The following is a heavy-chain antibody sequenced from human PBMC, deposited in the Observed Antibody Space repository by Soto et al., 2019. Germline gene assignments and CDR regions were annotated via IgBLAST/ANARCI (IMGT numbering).Heavy chain of an antibody. J-gene: IGHJ6*02. V-gene: IGHV3-30-3*01. D-gene: IGHD6-13*01. Sequence: QVQLVESGGGVVQPGRSLRLSCAASGFTFSSYAMHWVRQAPGKGLEWVAVISYDGSNKYYADSVKGRFTISRDNSKNTPYLQMNSLRAEDTAVYYCARRGIAAGYYYYGMDVWGQGTTVTVSS. CDR1: GFTFSSYA. CDR2: ISYDGSNK. CDR3: ARRGIAAGYYYYGMDV.